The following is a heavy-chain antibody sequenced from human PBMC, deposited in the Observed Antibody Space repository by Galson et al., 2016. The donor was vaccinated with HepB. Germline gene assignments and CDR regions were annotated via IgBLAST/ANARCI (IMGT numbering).Heavy chain of an antibody. CDR2: ITGSDTTT. CDR3: AKQPREGANYDTFFDY. CDR1: GFTLRNYA. Sequence: SLRLSCAVSGFTLRNYAMTWVRQVPGKGLEWVSGITGSDTTTYYADSVRGRFTVSRDNSKNTLHLEMNSLRAEDTAIYFCAKQPREGANYDTFFDYWGQGTLVTVSS. J-gene: IGHJ4*02. D-gene: IGHD3-9*01. V-gene: IGHV3-23*01.